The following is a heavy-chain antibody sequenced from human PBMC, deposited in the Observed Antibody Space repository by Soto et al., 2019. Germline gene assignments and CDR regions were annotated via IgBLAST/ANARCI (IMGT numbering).Heavy chain of an antibody. J-gene: IGHJ4*02. D-gene: IGHD2-2*01. Sequence: SETLSLTCTVSGGSISPYFWSWIRQPPGKGLEWIGYIFYSGSTNYNPSLTSRVTISVDTSKNQFSLKLSSVTAADTAVYYCARGYCSSTSCYECEYWGQGTLVTVS. CDR3: ARGYCSSTSCYECEY. CDR2: IFYSGST. V-gene: IGHV4-59*01. CDR1: GGSISPYF.